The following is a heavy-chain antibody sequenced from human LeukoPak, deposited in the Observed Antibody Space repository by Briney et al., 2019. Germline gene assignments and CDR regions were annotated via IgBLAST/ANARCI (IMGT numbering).Heavy chain of an antibody. CDR2: INPNIGGT. Sequence: GASVKVSCKASGYSFTGYLVHWVRQAPGQGLEGMAYINPNIGGTKYAQKVQGRVTMPRETSISTVYMELSSLRSDDSAVYYCAREGIVAVTAASSDAFDFWGQGTMVTVSS. CDR3: AREGIVAVTAASSDAFDF. D-gene: IGHD2-21*02. V-gene: IGHV1-2*02. J-gene: IGHJ3*01. CDR1: GYSFTGYL.